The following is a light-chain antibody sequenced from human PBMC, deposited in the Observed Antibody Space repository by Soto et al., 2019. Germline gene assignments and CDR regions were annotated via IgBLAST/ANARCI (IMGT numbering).Light chain of an antibody. J-gene: IGLJ1*01. CDR3: AAWDDSLSGYV. CDR1: SSNIGSNY. Sequence: SVLTRPPSASGTPGQRVTISFSGSSSNIGSNYVYLYQQLRGTAPKLLIYRNNQRPSGVPDRFSGSKSGTSAALVISGLRSEDEADYYCAAWDDSLSGYVFGTGTKVTVL. V-gene: IGLV1-47*01. CDR2: RNN.